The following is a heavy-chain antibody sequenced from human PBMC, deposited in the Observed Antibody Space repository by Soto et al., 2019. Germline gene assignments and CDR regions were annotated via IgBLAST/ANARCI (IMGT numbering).Heavy chain of an antibody. D-gene: IGHD2-2*01. CDR2: ISAYNGNT. CDR1: GYTFTSYG. V-gene: IGHV1-18*01. Sequence: GASVKVSCKASGYTFTSYGISWVRQAPGQGLEWMGWISAYNGNTNYAQKLQGRVTMTTDTSTSTAYMELRSLRSDDTAVYYCARGPCSSTSCYADYYYYYYMDVWGKGTTVTVSS. CDR3: ARGPCSSTSCYADYYYYYYMDV. J-gene: IGHJ6*03.